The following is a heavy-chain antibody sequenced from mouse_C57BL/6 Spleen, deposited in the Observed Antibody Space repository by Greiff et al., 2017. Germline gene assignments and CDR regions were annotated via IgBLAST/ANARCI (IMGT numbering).Heavy chain of an antibody. Sequence: EVMLVESGGGLVKPGGSLKLSCAASGFTFSSYAMSWVRQTPEKRLEWVATISDGGSYTYYPDNVKGRFTISRDNAKNNLYLQMSHLKSEDTAMYYCARRVNDYDYFDYWGQGTTLTVSS. V-gene: IGHV5-4*03. D-gene: IGHD2-4*01. CDR2: ISDGGSYT. CDR1: GFTFSSYA. J-gene: IGHJ2*01. CDR3: ARRVNDYDYFDY.